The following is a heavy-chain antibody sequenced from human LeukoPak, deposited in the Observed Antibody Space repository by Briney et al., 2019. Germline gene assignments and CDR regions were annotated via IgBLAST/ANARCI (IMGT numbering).Heavy chain of an antibody. J-gene: IGHJ4*01. CDR1: GFTFREYW. CDR2: INQNGSER. V-gene: IGHV3-7*01. CDR3: VSDRYYFHSSGYHASDL. D-gene: IGHD3-22*01. Sequence: PGGSLRLSCTVSGFTFREYWISWVRQAPGKGLEWVANINQNGSERHYVDSLRGRFTISRDKARNTLYLQMNSLRAEDTAVYFCVSDRYYFHSSGYHASDLWGQGTL.